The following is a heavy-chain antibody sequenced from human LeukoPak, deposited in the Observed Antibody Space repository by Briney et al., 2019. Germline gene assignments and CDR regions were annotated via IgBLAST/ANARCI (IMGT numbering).Heavy chain of an antibody. Sequence: ASVKVSCKASGGTFSSYAISWVRQAPGQGLEWMGRIIPILGIANYAQKFQGRVTITADKSTSTAYMELSSLRSEDTAVYYCARVYCSGGSCYRYPDYWGQGTLVTVSS. CDR1: GGTFSSYA. CDR2: IIPILGIA. V-gene: IGHV1-69*04. CDR3: ARVYCSGGSCYRYPDY. J-gene: IGHJ4*02. D-gene: IGHD2-15*01.